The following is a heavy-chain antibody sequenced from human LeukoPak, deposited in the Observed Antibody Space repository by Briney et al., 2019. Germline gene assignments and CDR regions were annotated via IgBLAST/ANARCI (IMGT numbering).Heavy chain of an antibody. V-gene: IGHV1-2*06. Sequence: ASVTVSCKASGYTFTGYYMHWVQQAPGQGLEWMGRINPNSGGTNYAQKFQGRVTMTRDTSISTAYMELSRLRSDDTAVYYCARYITVGATYQHFDYWGQGTLVTVSS. CDR3: ARYITVGATYQHFDY. CDR1: GYTFTGYY. D-gene: IGHD1-26*01. CDR2: INPNSGGT. J-gene: IGHJ4*02.